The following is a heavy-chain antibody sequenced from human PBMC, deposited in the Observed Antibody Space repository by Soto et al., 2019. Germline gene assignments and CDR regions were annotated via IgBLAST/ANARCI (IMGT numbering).Heavy chain of an antibody. D-gene: IGHD2-8*02. V-gene: IGHV1-3*01. CDR2: INAGNGNT. CDR3: ARELPLVAYGMDV. Sequence: ASAKVSCKASGYTNTSYARQWVCQEKGQRLEWMGWINAGNGNTKYSQKFQGRVTITRDTSASTAYMELSSLRSEDTAVYYCARELPLVAYGMDVWGQGTTVTVSS. J-gene: IGHJ6*02. CDR1: GYTNTSYA.